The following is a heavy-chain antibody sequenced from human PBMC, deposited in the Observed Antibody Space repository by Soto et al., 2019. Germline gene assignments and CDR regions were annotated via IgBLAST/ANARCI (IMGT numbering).Heavy chain of an antibody. CDR3: AKKGDESGIPSPDCSSTSCYLTY. V-gene: IGHV3-23*01. D-gene: IGHD2-2*01. Sequence: EVQLLESGGGLVQPGGSLRLSCAASGFTFSSYAMSWVRQAPGKGLEWVSAISGSGGSTYYADSVKGRFTISRDNSKNTLYLQMNSLRAEDTAVYYCAKKGDESGIPSPDCSSTSCYLTYWGQGTLVTVSS. CDR2: ISGSGGST. CDR1: GFTFSSYA. J-gene: IGHJ4*02.